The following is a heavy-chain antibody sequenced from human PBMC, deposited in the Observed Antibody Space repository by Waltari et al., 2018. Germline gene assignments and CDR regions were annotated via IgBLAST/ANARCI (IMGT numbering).Heavy chain of an antibody. Sequence: EVKLVDSGGGLVQPGGSLRLSCAASGFRFSTNWMSWVRQAPGKGLEWVANIKEDGSEEYYVDSVKGRFTISRDNAKTSLYLQMNSLRVEDTAVYYCARDGDGYPDWGQGSLVIVSS. CDR2: IKEDGSEE. J-gene: IGHJ4*02. V-gene: IGHV3-7*01. CDR3: ARDGDGYPD. D-gene: IGHD5-12*01. CDR1: GFRFSTNW.